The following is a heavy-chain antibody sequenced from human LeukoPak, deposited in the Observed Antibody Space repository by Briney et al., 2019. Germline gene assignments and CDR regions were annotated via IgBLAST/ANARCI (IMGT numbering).Heavy chain of an antibody. CDR3: ASYRTEITIFGVVIPWGSFDY. CDR2: IRYDGSNK. V-gene: IGHV3-30*02. Sequence: GGSLRLSCAASGFTFSSYGMHWVRQAPGKGLEWVAFIRYDGSNKYYADSVKGRFTISRDNSKNTLYLQMNSLRSEDTAVYYCASYRTEITIFGVVIPWGSFDYWGQGTLVTVSS. D-gene: IGHD3-3*01. J-gene: IGHJ4*02. CDR1: GFTFSSYG.